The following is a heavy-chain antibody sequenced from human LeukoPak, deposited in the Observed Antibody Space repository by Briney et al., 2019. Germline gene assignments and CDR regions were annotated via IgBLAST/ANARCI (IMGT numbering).Heavy chain of an antibody. CDR2: MNPNSGNT. V-gene: IGHV1-8*01. D-gene: IGHD6-6*01. CDR3: ARYAARPEDYYGIDV. J-gene: IGHJ6*02. Sequence: ASVKVSFKASGYTFTSYDINWVRQATGQGLEWMGWMNPNSGNTGYAQKFQGRVTMTRNTSISTAYMELSSLRSEDTAVYYCARYAARPEDYYGIDVCGQGTTVTVSS. CDR1: GYTFTSYD.